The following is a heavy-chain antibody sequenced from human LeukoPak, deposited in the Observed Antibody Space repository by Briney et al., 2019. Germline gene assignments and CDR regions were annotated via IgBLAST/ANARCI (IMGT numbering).Heavy chain of an antibody. D-gene: IGHD3-16*01. CDR1: GGTFSSYA. CDR2: ISAYNGNT. Sequence: ASVKVSCKASGGTFSSYAISWVRQAPGQGLEWMGWISAYNGNTNYAQKLQGRVTMTTDTSTSTAYMELRSLRSDDTAVYYCARGGKYDYVWGSYLGYYFDYWGQGTLVTVSS. J-gene: IGHJ4*02. CDR3: ARGGKYDYVWGSYLGYYFDY. V-gene: IGHV1-18*01.